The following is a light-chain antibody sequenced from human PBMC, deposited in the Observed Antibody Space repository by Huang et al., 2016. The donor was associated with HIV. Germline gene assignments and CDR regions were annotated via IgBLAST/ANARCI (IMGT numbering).Light chain of an antibody. CDR2: CAA. Sequence: EIVMTQSPVTLFVSPGESATLYCRASQSVSSNLAWYQQKPGQAPRLLIYCAATRATGIPARFSGSGSGTEFTLTSSNLQSEDFAVYYCQQSHDWPPYTFGQGPSWRSN. J-gene: IGKJ2*01. CDR1: QSVSSN. V-gene: IGKV3-15*01. CDR3: QQSHDWPPYT.